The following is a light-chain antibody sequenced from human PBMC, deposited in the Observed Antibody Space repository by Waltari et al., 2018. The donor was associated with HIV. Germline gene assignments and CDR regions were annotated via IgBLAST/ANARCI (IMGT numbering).Light chain of an antibody. CDR3: VLYMGSGIWV. Sequence: QTVVTQEPSSSVSPGGTVTLTCGLRPGYVYTSHCTSWYQQPPGQAPRTLIYSTNSRSSGVPDRFSGSILGNKAALTITGAQADDESDYYCVLYMGSGIWVFGGGTKLTVL. V-gene: IGLV8-61*01. CDR1: PGYVYTSHC. J-gene: IGLJ3*02. CDR2: STN.